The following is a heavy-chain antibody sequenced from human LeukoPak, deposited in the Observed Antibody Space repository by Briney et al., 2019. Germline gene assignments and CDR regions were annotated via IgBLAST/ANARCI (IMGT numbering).Heavy chain of an antibody. Sequence: ASVKVSCKASGYTFNNYGISWVRQAPGQGLEWMGWISAYNANTDYAQKVQGRVSMTTETSTSTAYLEQGSLGSDDTAVYYCARDLFDVLTGYYKNPSVYWGQGTLVTVSS. J-gene: IGHJ4*02. V-gene: IGHV1-18*01. CDR1: GYTFNNYG. D-gene: IGHD3-9*01. CDR3: ARDLFDVLTGYYKNPSVY. CDR2: ISAYNANT.